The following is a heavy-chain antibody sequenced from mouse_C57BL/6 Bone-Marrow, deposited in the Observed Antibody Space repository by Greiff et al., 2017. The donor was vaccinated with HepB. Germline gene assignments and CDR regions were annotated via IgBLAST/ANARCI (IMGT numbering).Heavy chain of an antibody. CDR2: ISYDGSN. V-gene: IGHV3-6*01. CDR1: GYSITSGYY. D-gene: IGHD1-1*01. J-gene: IGHJ2*01. CDR3: AREGDYYGSSLGYFDY. Sequence: DVKLQESGPGLVKPSQSLSLTCSVTGYSITSGYYWNWIRQFPGNKLEWMGYISYDGSNNYNPSLKNRISITRDTSKNQFFLKLNSVTTEDTATYYCAREGDYYGSSLGYFDYWGQGTTLTVSS.